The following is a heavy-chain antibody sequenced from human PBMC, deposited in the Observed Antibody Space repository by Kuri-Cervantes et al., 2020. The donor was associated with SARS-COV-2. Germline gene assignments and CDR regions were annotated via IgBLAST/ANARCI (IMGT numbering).Heavy chain of an antibody. CDR1: GFTFSSYW. CDR2: ISSSSSYI. CDR3: ARVPIAAPDY. J-gene: IGHJ4*02. Sequence: GGSLRLSCAASGFTFSSYWMSWVRQAPGKGLEWVSSISSSSSYIYYADSVKGRFTISRDNAKNSLYLQMNSLRAEDTAVYYCARVPIAAPDYWGQGTLVTVSS. V-gene: IGHV3-21*01. D-gene: IGHD6-6*01.